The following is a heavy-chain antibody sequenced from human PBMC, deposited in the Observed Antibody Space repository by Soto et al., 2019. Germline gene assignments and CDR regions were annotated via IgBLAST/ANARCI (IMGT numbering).Heavy chain of an antibody. CDR2: IRSKAYGGTT. D-gene: IGHD5-12*01. J-gene: IGHJ6*04. Sequence: GGSLRLSCTASGFTFGDYAMSWFRQAPGKGLEWVGFIRSKAYGGTTEYAASVKGRFTISRDDSKSIAYLQMNSLKTEDTAVYYCTSQGGGLRAYYYYYGMDVWGKGTTVSVSS. CDR3: TSQGGGLRAYYYYYGMDV. V-gene: IGHV3-49*03. CDR1: GFTFGDYA.